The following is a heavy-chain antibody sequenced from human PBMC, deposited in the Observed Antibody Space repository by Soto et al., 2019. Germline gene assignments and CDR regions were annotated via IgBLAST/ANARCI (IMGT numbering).Heavy chain of an antibody. V-gene: IGHV2-5*02. J-gene: IGHJ6*02. CDR3: AHRHYYGSGNLGMDV. Sequence: QITLKESGPTLVKPTQTLTLTCTFSGFSLTTSGVGVGWIRQPPGKALEWLALIYGVDDKRYSPSLKSRLTITADTSKNQVVLTMTNMDPVDTATYYCAHRHYYGSGNLGMDVWGQGTTVTVSS. CDR2: IYGVDDK. D-gene: IGHD3-10*01. CDR1: GFSLTTSGVG.